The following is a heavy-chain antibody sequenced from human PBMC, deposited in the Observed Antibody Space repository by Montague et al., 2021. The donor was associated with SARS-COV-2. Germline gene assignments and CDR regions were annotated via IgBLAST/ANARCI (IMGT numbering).Heavy chain of an antibody. V-gene: IGHV6-1*01. J-gene: IGHJ2*01. CDR2: TYYRSKWYN. D-gene: IGHD2-21*02. CDR1: GDSVSSNIAT. Sequence: CAISGDSVSSNIATWNWIRQSPSRGLEWLGRTYYRSKWYNDYAVSVKGRVIINPDTSNNRISLQLNSVTPEDTAVYYCARAYCGGDCYFYWYFDLWGRGTLVTVPS. CDR3: ARAYCGGDCYFYWYFDL.